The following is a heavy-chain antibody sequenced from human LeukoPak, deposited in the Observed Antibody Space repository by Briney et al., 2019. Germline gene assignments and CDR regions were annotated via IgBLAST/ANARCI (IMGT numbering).Heavy chain of an antibody. CDR2: IRYDGSNK. CDR1: GFTFSSYG. J-gene: IGHJ4*02. V-gene: IGHV3-30*02. CDR3: AKGEQLVYYFDY. Sequence: GGSLRLSCAASGFTFSSYGMHWVRQAPGKGLEWVAFIRYDGSNKYYADSVKGRFTISRDNSKNTLYLQMNSLRAEDTAVYYCAKGEQLVYYFDYWGQGTLVTVSS. D-gene: IGHD6-6*01.